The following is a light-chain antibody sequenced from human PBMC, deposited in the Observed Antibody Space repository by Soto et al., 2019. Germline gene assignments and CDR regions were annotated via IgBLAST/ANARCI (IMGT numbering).Light chain of an antibody. V-gene: IGKV1-5*03. CDR1: QSISLW. CDR3: QEYNSDSRT. J-gene: IGKJ1*01. Sequence: DIQMTQSPSTLSASVGDRVTITCRASQSISLWLAWYQQKPGRAPKLLIYRSSNLETGVPSRFSGGGSGTEFTLTISSLQPDDLATYYCQEYNSDSRTFGQGIKVEIK. CDR2: RSS.